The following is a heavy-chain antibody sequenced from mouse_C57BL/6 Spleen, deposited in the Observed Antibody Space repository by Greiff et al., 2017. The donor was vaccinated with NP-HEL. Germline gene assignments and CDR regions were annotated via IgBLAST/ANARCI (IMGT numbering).Heavy chain of an antibody. CDR1: GFTFTDYY. CDR2: IRNKANGYTT. V-gene: IGHV7-3*01. CDR3: ASLYDGYLDYAMDY. Sequence: EVMLVESGGGLVQPGGSLSLSCAASGFTFTDYYMSWVRQPPGKALEWLGFIRNKANGYTTEYSASVKGRFTISRDNSQSILYLQMNALRAEDSATYYCASLYDGYLDYAMDYWGQGTSVTVSS. J-gene: IGHJ4*01. D-gene: IGHD2-3*01.